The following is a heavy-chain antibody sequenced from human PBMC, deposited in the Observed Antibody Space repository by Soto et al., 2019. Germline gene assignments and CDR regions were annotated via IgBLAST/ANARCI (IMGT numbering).Heavy chain of an antibody. Sequence: SETLSLTCTVSGGSVSSGSYYWSWIRQPPGKGLEWIGYIYYSGSTNYNPSLKSRVTISVDTSKNQFSLKLSSVTAADTAVYYCARGLIVVVPAYGMDVWGQGTTVTVSS. J-gene: IGHJ6*02. CDR3: ARGLIVVVPAYGMDV. D-gene: IGHD2-2*01. CDR1: GGSVSSGSYY. CDR2: IYYSGST. V-gene: IGHV4-61*01.